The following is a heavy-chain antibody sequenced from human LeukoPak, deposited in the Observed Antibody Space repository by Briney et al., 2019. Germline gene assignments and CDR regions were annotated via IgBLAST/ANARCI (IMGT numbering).Heavy chain of an antibody. V-gene: IGHV3-30*18. CDR2: ISYDGSNK. Sequence: GGSLGLSCAASGFTFSSYGMHWVRQAPGKGLEWVAVISYDGSNKYYADSVKGRFTISRDNSKNTLYLQMNSLRAEDTAVYYCAKDLVYLGYCSSTSCYAYAFDIWGQGTMVTVSS. J-gene: IGHJ3*02. CDR3: AKDLVYLGYCSSTSCYAYAFDI. CDR1: GFTFSSYG. D-gene: IGHD2-2*01.